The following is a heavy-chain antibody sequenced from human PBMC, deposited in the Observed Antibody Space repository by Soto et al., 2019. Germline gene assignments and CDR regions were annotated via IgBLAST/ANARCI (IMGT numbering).Heavy chain of an antibody. CDR2: IWYDGSNK. D-gene: IGHD3-10*01. J-gene: IGHJ6*03. CDR1: GFTFSSYG. CDR3: ARGLGGGLYYYYYMDV. V-gene: IGHV3-33*01. Sequence: GALRLSCAASGFTFSSYGMHWVRQAPGKGLEWVAVIWYDGSNKYYADSVKGRFTISRDNSKNTLYLQMNSLRAEDTAVYYCARGLGGGLYYYYYMDVWGKGTTVTVSS.